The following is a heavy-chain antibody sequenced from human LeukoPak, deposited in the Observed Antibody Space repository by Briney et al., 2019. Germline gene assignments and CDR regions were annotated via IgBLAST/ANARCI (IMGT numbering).Heavy chain of an antibody. J-gene: IGHJ4*02. Sequence: ASVKVSYTASGYTFTAYYIHWVRQAPGQGLEGMGWINPNSGGTNYAQKFHGTVTMTSDTSISTSYMELTMLRSDDTAVYYCARDWDIAVAFFDCWGQGTLVTVSS. CDR3: ARDWDIAVAFFDC. CDR2: INPNSGGT. D-gene: IGHD6-19*01. V-gene: IGHV1-2*02. CDR1: GYTFTAYY.